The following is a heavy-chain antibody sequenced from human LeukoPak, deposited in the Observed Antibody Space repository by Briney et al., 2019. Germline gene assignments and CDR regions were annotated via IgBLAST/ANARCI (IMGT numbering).Heavy chain of an antibody. Sequence: SETLSLTCTVSGGSISSSGYYWGWIRQPPGKGLEWIGSIYYSGSTYYNPSLKSRVTISVDTSKNQFSLKLSSVTAADTAVYYCARRVAAAETYYFDYWGQGILVTVSS. J-gene: IGHJ4*02. D-gene: IGHD6-13*01. CDR3: ARRVAAAETYYFDY. CDR2: IYYSGST. V-gene: IGHV4-39*01. CDR1: GGSISSSGYY.